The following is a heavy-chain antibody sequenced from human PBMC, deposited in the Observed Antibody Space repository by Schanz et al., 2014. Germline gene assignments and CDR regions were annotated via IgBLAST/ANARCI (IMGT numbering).Heavy chain of an antibody. V-gene: IGHV4-59*01. D-gene: IGHD1-7*01. CDR3: ARGRGSDWNYGTLDY. Sequence: WTWIRQPPGKGLEWIGYSSYSGSSGYNASLESRVTISVDTSKNQFSLKLNSVTPADTAVYYCARGRGSDWNYGTLDYWGQGTLVTVSS. J-gene: IGHJ4*02. CDR2: SSYSGSS.